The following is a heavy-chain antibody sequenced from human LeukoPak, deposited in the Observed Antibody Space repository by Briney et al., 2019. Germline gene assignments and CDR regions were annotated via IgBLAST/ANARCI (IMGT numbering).Heavy chain of an antibody. CDR2: INHSGST. Sequence: SETLSLTCAVYGGSFSGCYWSWIRQPPGKGLEWIGEINHSGSTNYNPSLKSRVTISVDTSKNQFSLKLSSVTAADTAVYYCARGGYVLRFLEWLSDGWFDPWGQGTLVTVSS. D-gene: IGHD3-3*01. V-gene: IGHV4-34*01. J-gene: IGHJ5*02. CDR3: ARGGYVLRFLEWLSDGWFDP. CDR1: GGSFSGCY.